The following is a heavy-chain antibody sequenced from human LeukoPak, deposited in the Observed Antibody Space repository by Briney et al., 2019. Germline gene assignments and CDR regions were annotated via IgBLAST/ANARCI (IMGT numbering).Heavy chain of an antibody. V-gene: IGHV3-48*01. Sequence: PGGSLRLFCAASGFTFSSYSMNWVRQAPGKGLEWVSYISSSSSTIYYADSVKGRFTISRDNAKNSLYLQMNSLRAEDTAVYYCARDSPMVRGVIITFYYYYYMDVWGKGTTVTVSS. CDR1: GFTFSSYS. CDR2: ISSSSSTI. D-gene: IGHD3-10*01. CDR3: ARDSPMVRGVIITFYYYYYMDV. J-gene: IGHJ6*03.